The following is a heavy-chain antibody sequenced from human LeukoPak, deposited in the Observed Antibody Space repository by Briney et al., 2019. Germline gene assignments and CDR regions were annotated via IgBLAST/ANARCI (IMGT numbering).Heavy chain of an antibody. CDR3: ARGPPHYDFWSGYSYFDY. CDR2: INHSGST. Sequence: SETLSLTCAVYGGSFSGYYWSWNRQPPGKGLEWIGEINHSGSTNYNPSLKSRVTISVDTSKNQFSLKLSSVTAADTAVYYCARGPPHYDFWSGYSYFDYWGQGTLVTVSS. D-gene: IGHD3-3*01. V-gene: IGHV4-34*01. CDR1: GGSFSGYY. J-gene: IGHJ4*02.